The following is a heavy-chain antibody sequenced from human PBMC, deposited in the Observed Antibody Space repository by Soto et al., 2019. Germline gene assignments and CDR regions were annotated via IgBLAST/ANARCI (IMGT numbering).Heavy chain of an antibody. J-gene: IGHJ4*02. CDR3: ARHPTIAELMVYATHYFDH. V-gene: IGHV4-39*01. D-gene: IGHD2-8*01. CDR2: IYYTGST. Sequence: QLQLQESGPGLVKPSETLSLTCTVSGGSISSTTYYWGWIRQPPGKGLEWLGSIYYTGSTHYNPALKSRVTISVDTSKNQFSLKVSSVTAADTAVYYCARHPTIAELMVYATHYFDHWGQGTLVTVSS. CDR1: GGSISSTTYY.